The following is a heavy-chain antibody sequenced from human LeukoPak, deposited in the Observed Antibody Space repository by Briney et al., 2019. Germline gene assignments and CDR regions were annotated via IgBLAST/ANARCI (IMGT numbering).Heavy chain of an antibody. V-gene: IGHV4-30-2*01. CDR1: GGSISSGGYY. CDR3: ARSLQTIVVVPAFDY. Sequence: SQTLSLTCTVSGGSISSGGYYWSWIRQPPGKGLEWIGYIYHSGSTFYSPSLKSRVTISLDRSKNQFSLKLSSVTAADTAVYYCARSLQTIVVVPAFDYWGQGTLVTVSS. D-gene: IGHD2-2*01. J-gene: IGHJ4*02. CDR2: IYHSGST.